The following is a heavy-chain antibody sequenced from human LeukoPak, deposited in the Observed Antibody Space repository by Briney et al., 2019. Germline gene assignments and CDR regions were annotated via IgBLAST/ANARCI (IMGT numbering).Heavy chain of an antibody. CDR1: DGSISSYY. Sequence: PSETLSLTCTVSDGSISSYYWSWIRQPPGKGLEWIGYISYSGTTNYSPSLKSRVTISVDASKNQFSLKLNSVTAADTAVYYCARHRSKWLQSSFDYWGQGTLVTVSS. CDR2: ISYSGTT. CDR3: ARHRSKWLQSSFDY. D-gene: IGHD5-24*01. J-gene: IGHJ4*02. V-gene: IGHV4-59*08.